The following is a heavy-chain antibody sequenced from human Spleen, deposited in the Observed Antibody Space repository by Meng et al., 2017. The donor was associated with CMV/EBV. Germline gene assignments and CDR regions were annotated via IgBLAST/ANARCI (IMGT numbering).Heavy chain of an antibody. V-gene: IGHV4-30-4*08. Sequence: ISSGDYYWSWIRQPPGKGLEWIGYIYYSGSTYYNPSLKRRLTISVDTSKNQFSLKLSSVSAADTAVYYCARGTWDHYGSGNPNWFDPWGQGTLVTVSS. D-gene: IGHD3-10*01. CDR1: ISSGDYY. CDR3: ARGTWDHYGSGNPNWFDP. J-gene: IGHJ5*02. CDR2: IYYSGST.